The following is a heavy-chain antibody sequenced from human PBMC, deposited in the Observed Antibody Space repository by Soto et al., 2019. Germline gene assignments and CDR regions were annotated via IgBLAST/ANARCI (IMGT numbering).Heavy chain of an antibody. CDR1: GGTLNNFA. CDR2: IIPMFGST. D-gene: IGHD3-22*01. CDR3: AGDRGHYESSAVCEH. V-gene: IGHV1-69*13. Sequence: SVKVSCKXSGGTLNNFAISWMRQAPGQGLEWMGGIIPMFGSTNYAQKFQGRVTFTADDSTNIAYMELTSLRSEDTAIYFCAGDRGHYESSAVCEHWGQGTLVTVS. J-gene: IGHJ4*02.